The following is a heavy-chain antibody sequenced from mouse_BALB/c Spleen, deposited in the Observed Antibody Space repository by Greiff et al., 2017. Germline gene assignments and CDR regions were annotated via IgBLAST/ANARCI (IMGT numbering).Heavy chain of an antibody. J-gene: IGHJ1*01. D-gene: IGHD2-1*01. CDR2: IWTGGGT. V-gene: IGHV2-9-2*01. Sequence: QVQLQQSGPGLVAPSQSLSITCTVSGFSLTSYDISWIRQPPGKGLEWLGVIWTGGGTNYNSAFMSRLSISKDNSKSQVFLKMNSLQTDDTAIYYCVSGNYPYWYFDVWGAGTTVTVSS. CDR1: GFSLTSYD. CDR3: VSGNYPYWYFDV.